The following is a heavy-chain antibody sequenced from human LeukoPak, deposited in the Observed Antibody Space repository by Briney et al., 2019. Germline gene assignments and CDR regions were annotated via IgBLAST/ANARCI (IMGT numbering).Heavy chain of an antibody. Sequence: SETLSLTCTVSGGSISSYYWSWIRQPPGKGLEWIGYIYSSGRTNYNPSLKSRVAISVDTSKNQFSLRLNSVTAADTAVYYCAREWAYWGQGTLVTVSS. CDR1: GGSISSYY. CDR2: IYSSGRT. J-gene: IGHJ4*02. CDR3: AREWAY. V-gene: IGHV4-4*08.